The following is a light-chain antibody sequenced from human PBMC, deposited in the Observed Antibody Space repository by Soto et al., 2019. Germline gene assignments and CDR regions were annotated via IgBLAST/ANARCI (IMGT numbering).Light chain of an antibody. CDR3: QQYKSWPPIT. CDR2: GAS. V-gene: IGKV3-15*01. CDR1: QSVSSY. J-gene: IGKJ5*01. Sequence: EIVLTQSPATLSVSPGERATLSCRASQSVSSYLAWYQQKPGQAPSLLIYGASTRATGVPDRFSGTGSGTEFTLTISSLKSEDYAVYYCQQYKSWPPITFGQGTRLEIK.